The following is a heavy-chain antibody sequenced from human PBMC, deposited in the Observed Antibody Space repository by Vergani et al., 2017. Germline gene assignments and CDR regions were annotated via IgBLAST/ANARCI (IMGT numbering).Heavy chain of an antibody. CDR3: AKIYDFPY. CDR1: GFTFSSYA. D-gene: IGHD5/OR15-5a*01. CDR2: IYSGGSST. J-gene: IGHJ4*02. V-gene: IGHV3-23*03. Sequence: EVQLLESGGGLVQPGGSLRLSCAASGFTFSSYAMSWVRQAPGKGLEWVSVIYSGGSSTYYADSVKGRFTISRDTSKNTLYLQMNSLRAEDTAVYYCAKIYDFPYWGQGTLVTVSS.